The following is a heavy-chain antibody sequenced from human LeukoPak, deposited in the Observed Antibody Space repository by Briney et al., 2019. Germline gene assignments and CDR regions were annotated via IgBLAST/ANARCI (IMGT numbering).Heavy chain of an antibody. CDR3: ARGGRYFDWLPDPYYYYMGV. Sequence: ASVKVSCKASGYTFTSYGVSWVRQAPGQGLEWMGWISAYNGNTNYAQKLQGRVTMTTDTSTSTAYMELRSLRSDDTAVYYCARGGRYFDWLPDPYYYYMGVWGKGTTVTISS. CDR1: GYTFTSYG. D-gene: IGHD3-9*01. V-gene: IGHV1-18*01. J-gene: IGHJ6*03. CDR2: ISAYNGNT.